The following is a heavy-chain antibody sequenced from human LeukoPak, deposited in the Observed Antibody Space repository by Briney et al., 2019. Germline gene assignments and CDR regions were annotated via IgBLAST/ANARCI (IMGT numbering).Heavy chain of an antibody. J-gene: IGHJ3*02. CDR1: GFTFSSYA. Sequence: GRSLRLSCAASGFTFSSYAMHWVRQAPGKGLEWVAVISYDGSNKYYADSVKGRFTISRDNSKNTLYLQMSSLRAEDTAVYYCAAGSGWYFGAFDIWGQGTMVTVSS. CDR2: ISYDGSNK. CDR3: AAGSGWYFGAFDI. V-gene: IGHV3-30-3*01. D-gene: IGHD6-19*01.